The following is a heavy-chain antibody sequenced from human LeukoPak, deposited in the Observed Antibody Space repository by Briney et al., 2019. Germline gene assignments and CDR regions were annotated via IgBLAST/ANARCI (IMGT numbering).Heavy chain of an antibody. CDR3: ARHLSGTTMSHYFDF. CDR1: GFTFSSYW. D-gene: IGHD1-1*01. V-gene: IGHV4-39*01. CDR2: IYSSGNT. Sequence: GSLRLSCAASGFTFSSYWMSWVRQSPGKGLEWIASIYSSGNTHSNPSLKSRVSISVDTSKNQVSLKLYSVTASDAAIYYCARHLSGTTMSHYFDFWGQGTLVTVSS. J-gene: IGHJ4*02.